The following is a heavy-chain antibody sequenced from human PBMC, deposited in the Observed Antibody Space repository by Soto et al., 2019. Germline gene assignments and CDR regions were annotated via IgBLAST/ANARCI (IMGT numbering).Heavy chain of an antibody. D-gene: IGHD3-3*01. J-gene: IGHJ4*02. Sequence: GGSLRLSCAASGFTVRTNYMSWVRQAPGKGLEWVSVIYIDGNTYYADSVKGRFTISRDNSKNTVFLRMNSLRADDTAVYFCARSYDFWNGYYIDWGQGALVTVSS. V-gene: IGHV3-53*01. CDR2: IYIDGNT. CDR1: GFTVRTNY. CDR3: ARSYDFWNGYYID.